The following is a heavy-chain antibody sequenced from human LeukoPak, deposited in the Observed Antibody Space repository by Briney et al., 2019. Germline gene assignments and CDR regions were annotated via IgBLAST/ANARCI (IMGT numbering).Heavy chain of an antibody. CDR3: ARGPPGFRVGDY. D-gene: IGHD1-1*01. CDR1: GFTFNDYW. CDR2: INNDGSIT. V-gene: IGHV3-74*01. J-gene: IGHJ4*02. Sequence: GGSLRLSCAASGFTFNDYWMHWVRQAPGKGLVWVSHINNDGSITNYADSVKGRFAVSRDNAKSTVFLQMNSLRVEDTAVYYCARGPPGFRVGDYWGQGTLVTVSS.